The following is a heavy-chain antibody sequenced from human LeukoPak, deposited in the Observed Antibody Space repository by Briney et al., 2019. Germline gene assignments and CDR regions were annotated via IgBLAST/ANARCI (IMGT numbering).Heavy chain of an antibody. CDR3: AMGLSQDLINWFDP. V-gene: IGHV1-2*02. D-gene: IGHD3-16*01. J-gene: IGHJ5*02. Sequence: ASVKVSCKASGYSFTRHYVHWVRQAPGQGLEWLGCINPNSGDTNYAQTLQGRVAMTRDTSVSTAYMEVRRLTSDDTAVYYRAMGLSQDLINWFDPWGQGTPVTVSS. CDR2: INPNSGDT. CDR1: GYSFTRHY.